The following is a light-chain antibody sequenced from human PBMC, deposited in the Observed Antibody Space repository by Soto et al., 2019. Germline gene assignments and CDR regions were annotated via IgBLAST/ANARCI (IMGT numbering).Light chain of an antibody. Sequence: EIVLTQSPATLSLSPGERATLSCRASQSVSSYLAWYQQKPGQAPRLLIYDASNRATGIPARFSGSGSVTDFTLTISRLEPEDFAVYYCQQYRSSPLTFGGGTKVDIK. CDR2: DAS. V-gene: IGKV3-11*01. CDR1: QSVSSY. CDR3: QQYRSSPLT. J-gene: IGKJ4*01.